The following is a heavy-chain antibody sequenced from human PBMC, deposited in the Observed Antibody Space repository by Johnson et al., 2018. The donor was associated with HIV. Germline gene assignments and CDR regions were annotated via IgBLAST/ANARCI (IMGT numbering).Heavy chain of an antibody. CDR2: ISSSGSTI. CDR1: GFTFSSYA. D-gene: IGHD1-26*01. V-gene: IGHV3-64*04. CDR3: ALDPSLVGANGGLGAFDI. Sequence: QVHLVESGGGLVQPGGSLRLSCAASGFTFSSYAMHWVRQAPGKGLEYVSAISSSGSTIYYADSVKGRFTISRDNAKNSLYLQMNSLRAEDTAVYYCALDPSLVGANGGLGAFDIWGQGTLVTVSS. J-gene: IGHJ3*02.